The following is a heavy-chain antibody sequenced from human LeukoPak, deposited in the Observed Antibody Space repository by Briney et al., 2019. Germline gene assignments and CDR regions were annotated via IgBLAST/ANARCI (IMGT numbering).Heavy chain of an antibody. CDR2: INPSGGST. CDR3: ARCSVPAAIRGGYYYYYMDV. J-gene: IGHJ6*03. Sequence: ASVKVSCKASGYTFTSYYMHWVRQAPGQGLEWMGIINPSGGSTSYAQKFQGRVTMTRDTSTSTAYMELSSLRSEDTAVYYCARCSVPAAIRGGYYYYYMDVWGKGTTVTVSS. D-gene: IGHD2-2*02. CDR1: GYTFTSYY. V-gene: IGHV1-46*01.